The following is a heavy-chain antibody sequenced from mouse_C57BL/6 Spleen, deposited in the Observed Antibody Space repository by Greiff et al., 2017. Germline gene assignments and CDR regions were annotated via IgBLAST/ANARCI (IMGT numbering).Heavy chain of an antibody. CDR1: GYTFTDYY. V-gene: IGHV1-76*01. CDR2: IYPGSGNT. CDR3: ARGSLFLDY. J-gene: IGHJ4*01. Sequence: SGAELVRPGASVKLSCKASGYTFTDYYINWVKQRPGQGLEWIARIYPGSGNTYYNEKFKGKATLTAEKSSSTAYMQLSSLTSEDSAVYFCARGSLFLDYWGQGTSVTVSS. D-gene: IGHD2-3*01.